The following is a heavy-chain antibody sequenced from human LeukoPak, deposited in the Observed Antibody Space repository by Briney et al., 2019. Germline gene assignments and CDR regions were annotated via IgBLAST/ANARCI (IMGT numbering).Heavy chain of an antibody. V-gene: IGHV4-39*01. D-gene: IGHD3-10*01. CDR2: IYYSGST. CDR1: SGSISSNSYY. CDR3: ARLVSSAFGEFVYRYFDY. Sequence: SETLSLTCTVSSGSISSNSYYWGWIRQPPGKGLEWIGSIYYSGSTYYNPSLKSRVTISVDTSKNQFSLKLSSVTAADTAVYYCARLVSSAFGEFVYRYFDYWGQGTLVTVSS. J-gene: IGHJ4*02.